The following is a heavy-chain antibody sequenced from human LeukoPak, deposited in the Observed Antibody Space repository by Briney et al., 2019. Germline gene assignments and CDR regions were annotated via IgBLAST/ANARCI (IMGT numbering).Heavy chain of an antibody. CDR3: ARLQVFHDYGFGFDY. Sequence: PSETLSLTCAVSGASINDFYWTWIRQPPGKGLEWIGYVYYGGSTNYNPSLKSRVTISVDTSKNQFSLKLSSVTAADTAVYYCARLQVFHDYGFGFDYWGQGTLVTVSS. J-gene: IGHJ4*02. D-gene: IGHD4-17*01. CDR2: VYYGGST. V-gene: IGHV4-59*08. CDR1: GASINDFY.